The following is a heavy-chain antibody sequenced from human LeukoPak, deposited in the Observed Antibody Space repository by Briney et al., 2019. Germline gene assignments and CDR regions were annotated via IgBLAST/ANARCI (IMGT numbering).Heavy chain of an antibody. J-gene: IGHJ4*02. CDR2: FFYSGST. V-gene: IGHV4-39*01. CDR1: GGSNSSSRYY. Sequence: SETLSLTCTVSGGSNSSSRYYWGRIRQPPGEGRERIGCFFYSGSTYYNPSHKRRVTIPVDTSKNQFSLKLSSVTAADTAVYYCVRVMAVRAWQQLVQYYFDYWGQGTLVTVSS. D-gene: IGHD6-13*01. CDR3: VRVMAVRAWQQLVQYYFDY.